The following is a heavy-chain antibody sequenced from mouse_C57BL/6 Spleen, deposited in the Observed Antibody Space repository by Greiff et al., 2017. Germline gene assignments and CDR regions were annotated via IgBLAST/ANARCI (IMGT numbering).Heavy chain of an antibody. CDR1: GFTFSDYY. CDR2: INYDGSST. J-gene: IGHJ3*01. Sequence: EVQLQESEGGLVQPGSSMKLSCTASGFTFSDYYMAWVRQVPEKGLEWVANINYDGSSTYYLDSLKSRFIISRDNAKNILYLQMSSLKSEDTATYYCARGDYSNYFAYWGQGTLVTVSA. D-gene: IGHD2-5*01. V-gene: IGHV5-16*01. CDR3: ARGDYSNYFAY.